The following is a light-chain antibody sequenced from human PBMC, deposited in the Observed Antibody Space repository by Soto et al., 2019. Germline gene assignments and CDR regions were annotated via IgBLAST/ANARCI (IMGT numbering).Light chain of an antibody. CDR2: GAS. Sequence: EIVMTQSPATLSVSPGERATLSCRASQSVSNNLAWYQQKPCQAPRLLIYGASTRATGIPARFSGSGSRTEFTLTISRLQSVDFAVYYWHEFNNWPPFTFGGGTKVEIK. CDR3: HEFNNWPPFT. J-gene: IGKJ4*01. V-gene: IGKV3D-15*01. CDR1: QSVSNN.